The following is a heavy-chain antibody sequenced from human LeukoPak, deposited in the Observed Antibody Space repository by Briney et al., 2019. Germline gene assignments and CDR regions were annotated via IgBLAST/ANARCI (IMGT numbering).Heavy chain of an antibody. V-gene: IGHV5-51*01. CDR3: ARLGPSYSSGWSYFDY. CDR2: IYPGDSDT. CDR1: GYSFTSYW. Sequence: GESLKISCKGSGYSFTSYWIGWVRQMPGKGLEWMGIIYPGDSDTRYSPSFQGQVTISADKSISTAYLQWSGLKASDTAMYYCARLGPSYSSGWSYFDYWGQGTLVTVSS. D-gene: IGHD6-19*01. J-gene: IGHJ4*02.